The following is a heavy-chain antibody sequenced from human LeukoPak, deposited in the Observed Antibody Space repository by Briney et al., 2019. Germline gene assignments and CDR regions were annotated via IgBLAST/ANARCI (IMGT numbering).Heavy chain of an antibody. CDR3: ARVVGVLWLDYMDV. D-gene: IGHD3-10*01. Sequence: SETLSLTCTVSGGSISSGSYYWSWIRQPAGKGLEWIGRIYTSGSTNYNPSLKSRVTISVDTSKNQFSLKLSSVTAADTAVYYCARVVGVLWLDYMDVWGKGTTVTISS. J-gene: IGHJ6*03. CDR2: IYTSGST. CDR1: GGSISSGSYY. V-gene: IGHV4-61*02.